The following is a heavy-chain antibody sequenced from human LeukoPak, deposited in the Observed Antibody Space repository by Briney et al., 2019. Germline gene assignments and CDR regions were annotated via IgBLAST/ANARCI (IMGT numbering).Heavy chain of an antibody. CDR2: IYSGGTT. CDR3: AGGTYPLED. V-gene: IGHV3-53*03. J-gene: IGHJ4*02. Sequence: GGSLRLSCAASGFTVSGNYMTWVRQPPGKGLEWVSIIYSGGTTYYADSVKGRFTISTDNSKNTVYLQVNSLRAEDTAVYYCAGGTYPLEDWGQGTLVTVSS. CDR1: GFTVSGNY. D-gene: IGHD1-26*01.